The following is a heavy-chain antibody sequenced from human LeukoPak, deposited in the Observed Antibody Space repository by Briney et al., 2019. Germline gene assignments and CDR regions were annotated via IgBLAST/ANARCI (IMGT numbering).Heavy chain of an antibody. V-gene: IGHV4-39*07. Sequence: PSETLSLTCTVSGGAISSSSYYWGWVRQPPGKGLEWIGSIYYSGGTYYNPSLKSRVTISVEMSKNQFSLKLSSVTAADTAVYYCARAITRDDAFHIWGQGTMVTVSS. CDR1: GGAISSSSYY. J-gene: IGHJ3*02. CDR3: ARAITRDDAFHI. D-gene: IGHD5-12*01. CDR2: IYYSGGT.